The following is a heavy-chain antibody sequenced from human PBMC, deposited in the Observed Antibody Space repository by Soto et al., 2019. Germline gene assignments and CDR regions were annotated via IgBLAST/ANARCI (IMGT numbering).Heavy chain of an antibody. CDR1: GFSFSSYA. CDR2: ISDSGGRT. V-gene: IGHV3-23*01. Sequence: GGSLRLSCGASGFSFSSYAMSWVRQAPGKGLEWVSGISDSGGRTYYADSVKGRFTISRDSSEKTLYLQMNSLRPEDTAVYYCAKALGELSPESYDYWGQGTLVTVSS. J-gene: IGHJ4*02. D-gene: IGHD3-16*02. CDR3: AKALGELSPESYDY.